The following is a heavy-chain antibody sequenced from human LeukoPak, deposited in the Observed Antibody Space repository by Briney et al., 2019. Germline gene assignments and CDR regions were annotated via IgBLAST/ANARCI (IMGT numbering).Heavy chain of an antibody. CDR1: GGSISSYY. D-gene: IGHD5-18*01. V-gene: IGHV4-59*01. CDR3: ARDRRGYSYGFDDYYYYGMDV. Sequence: SETLSLTCTVSGGSISSYYWSWLRQPPGKGLEWIGYIYYSGSTNYNPSLKSRVTISVDTSKNQFSLKLSSVTAADTAVYYCARDRRGYSYGFDDYYYYGMDVWGQGTTVTVSS. J-gene: IGHJ6*02. CDR2: IYYSGST.